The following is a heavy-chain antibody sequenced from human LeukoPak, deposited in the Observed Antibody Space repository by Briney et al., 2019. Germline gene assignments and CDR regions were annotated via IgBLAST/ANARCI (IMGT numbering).Heavy chain of an antibody. CDR2: ISYGGNT. CDR3: ARAPVATPSEFDY. CDR1: GDSISSGGYW. Sequence: SQTLSLTCAVSGDSISSGGYWWSWIRQHPGKGPEWIGYISYGGNTYYNPSLKSRVAISADTPKNQFSLKLSSTTSADTAVYYCARAPVATPSEFDYWGQGTLVTVSS. J-gene: IGHJ4*02. V-gene: IGHV4-31*11. D-gene: IGHD5-12*01.